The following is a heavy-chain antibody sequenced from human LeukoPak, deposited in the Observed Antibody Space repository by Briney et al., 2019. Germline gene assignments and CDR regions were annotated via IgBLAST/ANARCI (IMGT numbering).Heavy chain of an antibody. CDR1: GFTFSSYS. J-gene: IGHJ5*02. V-gene: IGHV3-21*01. CDR3: ARDYVVVPAAIKTNWFDP. Sequence: GGSLRLSCGASGFTFSSYSMNWVRQAPGKGLEWVSSISSSSSYIYYADSVKGRFTISRDNAKNSLYLQMNSLRAEDTAVYYCARDYVVVPAAIKTNWFDPWGQGTLVTVSS. D-gene: IGHD2-2*02. CDR2: ISSSSSYI.